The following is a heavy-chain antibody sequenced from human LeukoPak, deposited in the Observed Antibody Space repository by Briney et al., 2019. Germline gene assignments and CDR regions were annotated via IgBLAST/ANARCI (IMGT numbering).Heavy chain of an antibody. CDR2: ISDSGDNT. D-gene: IGHD4-17*01. J-gene: IGHJ4*02. CDR1: GFTFSSYA. Sequence: GGSLRLSCVASGFTFSSYAMSWVRQAPGKGLEWVSTISDSGDNTYYADSVKGRFTISRDNAKSSLYLQVNSLRAEDTALYYCARSGDYGESFDSWGQGTLVTVSS. CDR3: ARSGDYGESFDS. V-gene: IGHV3-23*01.